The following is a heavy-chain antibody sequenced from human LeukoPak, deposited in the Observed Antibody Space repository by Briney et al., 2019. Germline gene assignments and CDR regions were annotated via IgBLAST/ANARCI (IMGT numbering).Heavy chain of an antibody. Sequence: PGRSLRLSCAASGFTFSSYAMHWVRQAPGKGLEWVAVISYDGSNKYYADSVKGRFTISRDNSKNTLYLQMNSLRAEDTAVYYCASGGNSGRIYYWGQGTLVTVSP. J-gene: IGHJ4*02. CDR2: ISYDGSNK. CDR3: ASGGNSGRIYY. V-gene: IGHV3-30-3*01. D-gene: IGHD4-23*01. CDR1: GFTFSSYA.